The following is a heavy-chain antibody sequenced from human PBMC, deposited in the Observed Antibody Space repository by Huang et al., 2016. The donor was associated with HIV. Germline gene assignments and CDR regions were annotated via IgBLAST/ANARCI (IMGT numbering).Heavy chain of an antibody. CDR1: VYTLSTYS. Sequence: EVQLVESGGGLAQPGGSLRLSCVASVYTLSTYSLNWVRQAPGKGLELVSYISKTSGATSYAESVKGRFTVSRDNVKNSLYLQMNRLRVEDTAMYYCVRDSSSGLQLRYWGQGALVIVS. V-gene: IGHV3-48*01. CDR3: VRDSSSGLQLRY. CDR2: ISKTSGAT. J-gene: IGHJ4*02. D-gene: IGHD3-22*01.